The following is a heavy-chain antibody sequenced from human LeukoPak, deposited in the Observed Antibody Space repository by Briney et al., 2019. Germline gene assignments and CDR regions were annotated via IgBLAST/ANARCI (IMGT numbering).Heavy chain of an antibody. V-gene: IGHV3-15*01. CDR2: IKSNTYGGTT. CDR1: GLTFPNAW. D-gene: IGHD3-10*01. CDR3: TTWDSGL. J-gene: IGHJ4*02. Sequence: GESLRLSCAASGLTFPNAWTSWVRQAPGKGLEWVGRIKSNTYGGTTDYAAPVRGRFFISRDDSKNTLYLQMNSLKIEDTALYYCTTWDSGLWGQGTLVTVSS.